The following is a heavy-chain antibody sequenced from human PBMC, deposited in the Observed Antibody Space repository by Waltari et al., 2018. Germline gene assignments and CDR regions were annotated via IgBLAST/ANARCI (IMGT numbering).Heavy chain of an antibody. Sequence: QVQLVQSGAEVKKPGASVKVSCKASGYTFPGYYMHWVRQAPGQGLEWMGRINPNSGGTNYAQKFQGRVTMTRDTSISTAYMELSRLRSDDTAVYYCAREYGSGSYEGNYWGQGTLVTVSS. J-gene: IGHJ4*02. V-gene: IGHV1-2*06. CDR3: AREYGSGSYEGNY. CDR1: GYTFPGYY. D-gene: IGHD3-10*01. CDR2: INPNSGGT.